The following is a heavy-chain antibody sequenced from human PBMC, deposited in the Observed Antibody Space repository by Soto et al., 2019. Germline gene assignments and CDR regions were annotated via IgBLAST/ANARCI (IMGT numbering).Heavy chain of an antibody. V-gene: IGHV1-46*01. J-gene: IGHJ4*02. D-gene: IGHD5-18*01. CDR1: GYTFTSYY. CDR2: INPSGGST. CDR3: VRVGGYSYGGVDY. Sequence: QVQLVQSGAEVKKPGASVKVSCKASGYTFTSYYMHWVRQAPGQGLEWMGIINPSGGSTTYAQKFQSRVTMTRDTSTSTVYMELSSLRAEDTAVYYCVRVGGYSYGGVDYWGQGTLVTVSS.